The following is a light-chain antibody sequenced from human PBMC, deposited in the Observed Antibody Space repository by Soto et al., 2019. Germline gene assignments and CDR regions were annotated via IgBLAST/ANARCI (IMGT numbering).Light chain of an antibody. CDR1: SSDVGRYNY. Sequence: QSVLTQPASVSGSPGQSITISCTGTSSDVGRYNYVSWYQHHPGKAPKLIFYDVSNRPSGVSERFSVSKSGYTASPTISGLQAEDEADYYCNSYTTSSTYVFGTGTKLTVL. CDR2: DVS. J-gene: IGLJ1*01. V-gene: IGLV2-14*03. CDR3: NSYTTSSTYV.